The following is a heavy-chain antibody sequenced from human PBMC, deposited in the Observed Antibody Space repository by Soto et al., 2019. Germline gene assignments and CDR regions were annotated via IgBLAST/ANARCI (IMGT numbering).Heavy chain of an antibody. D-gene: IGHD4-17*01. J-gene: IGHJ5*02. CDR2: IGGDGEST. CDR3: AKVGGFDP. Sequence: GESLKISCAASGFTFGRYAMSWVRQIPGKGLECVSAIGGDGESTHYADSVKGRFTISRDNSKNTLYLQLNSLRVEDTAVYYCAKVGGFDPWGQGTLVTVSS. V-gene: IGHV3-23*01. CDR1: GFTFGRYA.